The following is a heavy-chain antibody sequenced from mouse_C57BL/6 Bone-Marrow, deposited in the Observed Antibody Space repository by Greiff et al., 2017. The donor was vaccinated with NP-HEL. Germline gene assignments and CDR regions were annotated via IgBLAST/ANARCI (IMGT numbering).Heavy chain of an antibody. Sequence: QVQLKESGPGLVQPSQSLSISCTVSGFSLTSYGVHWVRQSPGKGLEWLGVIWSGGSTAYNAAFISRLSISKDNSKSQVVYKMNSMQADDTAIYYCARRFSDYPDYYAMDYWGQGTSVTVSS. V-gene: IGHV2-2*01. J-gene: IGHJ4*01. D-gene: IGHD2-13*01. CDR1: GFSLTSYG. CDR3: ARRFSDYPDYYAMDY. CDR2: IWSGGST.